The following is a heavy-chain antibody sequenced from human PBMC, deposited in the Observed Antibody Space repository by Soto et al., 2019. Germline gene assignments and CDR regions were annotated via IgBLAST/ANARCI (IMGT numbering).Heavy chain of an antibody. D-gene: IGHD6-19*01. CDR1: GGTFSSYT. CDR2: ISAYNGNT. Sequence: ASVKVSCKASGGTFSSYTISWVRQAPGQGLEWMGWISAYNGNTNYAQKLQGRVTMTTDTSTSTAYMELRSLRSDDTAVYYCARVTVAVAGTGWFDPWGQGTLVTVSS. J-gene: IGHJ5*02. CDR3: ARVTVAVAGTGWFDP. V-gene: IGHV1-18*01.